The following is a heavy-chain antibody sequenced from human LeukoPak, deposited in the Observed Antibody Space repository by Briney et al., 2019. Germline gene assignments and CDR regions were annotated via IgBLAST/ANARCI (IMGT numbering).Heavy chain of an antibody. D-gene: IGHD3-3*02. CDR3: ARSTDPHFLDY. Sequence: GASLQISCKGSGSSFTSYWIGWVRQLPGKGLEWMGIIYPGDSDTRYSPSFQGQVTISADKSISTAYLQWSSLKASDTAMYYCARSTDPHFLDYWGQGTLVTVSS. V-gene: IGHV5-51*01. CDR1: GSSFTSYW. J-gene: IGHJ4*02. CDR2: IYPGDSDT.